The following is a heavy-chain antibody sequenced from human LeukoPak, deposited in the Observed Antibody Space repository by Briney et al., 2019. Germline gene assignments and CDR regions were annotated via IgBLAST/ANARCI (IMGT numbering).Heavy chain of an antibody. Sequence: PSETLSLTCTASGGSISSSSYYWGWIRQPPGKGLEWIGSIYYSGTTYYNPSLKSRVTISVDTSKNQFSLKLSSVTAADTAVYYCARLGLGSSRDYWGQGTLVTVSS. CDR2: IYYSGTT. V-gene: IGHV4-39*01. CDR3: ARLGLGSSRDY. J-gene: IGHJ4*02. CDR1: GGSISSSSYY. D-gene: IGHD6-6*01.